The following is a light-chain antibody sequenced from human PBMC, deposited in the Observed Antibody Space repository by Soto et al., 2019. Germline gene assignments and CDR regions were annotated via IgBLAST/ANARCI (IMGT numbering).Light chain of an antibody. Sequence: DIQMTQSASSLSATVGDRVTITCRASQTINNYLKWYQQRPGEAPKLLIYAASSLQGGVPSRFSGSGSGTVFTLTTSGLQPEDFATYICQQSYTPPWTFGQGTKVDIK. CDR1: QTINNY. J-gene: IGKJ1*01. V-gene: IGKV1-39*01. CDR2: AAS. CDR3: QQSYTPPWT.